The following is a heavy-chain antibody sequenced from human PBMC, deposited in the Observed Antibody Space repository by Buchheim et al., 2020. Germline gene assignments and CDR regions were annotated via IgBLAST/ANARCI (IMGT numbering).Heavy chain of an antibody. Sequence: EVQLVQSGAEVKKPGESLTISCKGSGYSFTSSWINWVRQMPGKGLEWMGRINPSDSYTNYSPSFQGHVTISADKSINTAYLQWSSLKASDTATYYCARPLGSGWNFDYWGQGTL. CDR2: INPSDSYT. D-gene: IGHD6-19*01. CDR1: GYSFTSSW. CDR3: ARPLGSGWNFDY. V-gene: IGHV5-10-1*03. J-gene: IGHJ4*02.